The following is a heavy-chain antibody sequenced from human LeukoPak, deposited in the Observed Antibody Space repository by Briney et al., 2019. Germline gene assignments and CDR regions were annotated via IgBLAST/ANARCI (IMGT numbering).Heavy chain of an antibody. Sequence: SETLSLTCTVSSGSISSSIYYWVWIRQPPGKGLEWIGSIDYSGSTYYNASLKSRVTISVDTSKNQFSLKLNSVAAADTAVYYCARQWDDYIFDYWGQGTLVTVSS. J-gene: IGHJ4*02. CDR1: SGSISSSIYY. CDR2: IDYSGST. V-gene: IGHV4-39*01. CDR3: ARQWDDYIFDY. D-gene: IGHD4-11*01.